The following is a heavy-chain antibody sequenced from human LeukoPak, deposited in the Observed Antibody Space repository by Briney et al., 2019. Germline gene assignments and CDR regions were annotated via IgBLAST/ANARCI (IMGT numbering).Heavy chain of an antibody. V-gene: IGHV3-74*01. CDR2: INSDGSST. CDR1: GFTFSSYW. D-gene: IGHD1-1*01. Sequence: PGGSLRLSCAASGFTFSSYWMHWVRQAPGKGLVWVSRINSDGSSTNYADSVKGRFTISRDNAKNTLDLQMNSLRAEDTGVYYCASGRPWNDVNHWGQGTLVTVSS. J-gene: IGHJ5*02. CDR3: ASGRPWNDVNH.